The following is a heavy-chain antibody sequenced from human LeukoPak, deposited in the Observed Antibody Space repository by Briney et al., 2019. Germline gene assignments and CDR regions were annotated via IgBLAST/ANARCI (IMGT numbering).Heavy chain of an antibody. CDR3: AKIYDILTGYLL. Sequence: GGSLRLSCAASGFSFSDYSMNWVRQAPGKGLEWVASISSTSNYIYYADSVRGRFTISRDNAKNSLYLHMNSLRPEDTAVYYCAKIYDILTGYLLWGQGTLVTVSS. CDR2: ISSTSNYI. D-gene: IGHD3-9*01. V-gene: IGHV3-21*01. J-gene: IGHJ4*02. CDR1: GFSFSDYS.